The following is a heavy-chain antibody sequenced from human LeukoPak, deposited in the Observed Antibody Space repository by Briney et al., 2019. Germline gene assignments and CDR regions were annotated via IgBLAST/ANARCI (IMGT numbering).Heavy chain of an antibody. CDR2: IYYSGST. CDR3: ARRVGDGYFDY. D-gene: IGHD1-26*01. Sequence: SETLSLTCTVSGGSISSSSYYWGWIRQPPGKGLEWIGSIYYSGSTYYNPSLKSRVTISVDTSKNQFSLKLSSVTAADTAVYYCARRVGDGYFDYWGQGTLVTVSS. CDR1: GGSISSSSYY. V-gene: IGHV4-39*01. J-gene: IGHJ4*02.